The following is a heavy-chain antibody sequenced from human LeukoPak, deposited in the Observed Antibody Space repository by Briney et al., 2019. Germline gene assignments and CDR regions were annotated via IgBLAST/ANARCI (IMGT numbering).Heavy chain of an antibody. CDR1: VFTVSSNY. D-gene: IGHD6-19*01. V-gene: IGHV3-53*01. CDR2: IYSGGNT. Sequence: GGSLRLSCAASVFTVSSNYMSWVRQAPGKGLEWVSIIYSGGNTHYADSVKGRFTISRDNSKNTLYLQMSSLRAEDTAVYYCTCSGWSIYYFDYWGQGTLVTVSS. CDR3: TCSGWSIYYFDY. J-gene: IGHJ4*02.